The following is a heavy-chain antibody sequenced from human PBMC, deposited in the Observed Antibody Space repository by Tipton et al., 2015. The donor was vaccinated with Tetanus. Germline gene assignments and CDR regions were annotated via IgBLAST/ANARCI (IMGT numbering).Heavy chain of an antibody. CDR2: IDTNTATP. CDR3: GTYYSSTYYLVSPFDY. D-gene: IGHD2-2*01. CDR1: GYSFNTYG. J-gene: IGHJ4*02. V-gene: IGHV7-4-1*02. Sequence: QLVQSGSELKKPGASVKVSCKASGYSFNTYGLNWVRQAPGQGLEFMGWIDTNTATPTYAQGFTGRFVFSLDTSVSTAYLQINSLKAEDSATYYCGTYYSSTYYLVSPFDYWGPGTLVTVSS.